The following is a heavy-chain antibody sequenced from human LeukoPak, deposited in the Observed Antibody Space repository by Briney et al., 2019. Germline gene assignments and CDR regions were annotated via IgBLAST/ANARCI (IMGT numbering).Heavy chain of an antibody. J-gene: IGHJ6*03. CDR3: ARDKYYYGSGSYSGYYMDV. CDR1: RYTFTPYY. D-gene: IGHD3-10*01. V-gene: IGHV1-46*01. CDR2: INPSVGST. Sequence: ASVKVSCKASRYTFTPYYLHWVRQAPGQGLEWRGIINPSVGSTTYAQKFQGRLNMTRDMSTNTVYMELSSLTSEDTAVYYCARDKYYYGSGSYSGYYMDVWGKGTTVTVSS.